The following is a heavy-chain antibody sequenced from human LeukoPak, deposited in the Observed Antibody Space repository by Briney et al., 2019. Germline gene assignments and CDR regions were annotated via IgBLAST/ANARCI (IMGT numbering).Heavy chain of an antibody. Sequence: PGGSLRLSCAASELTFNSYWMHWVRQVAGKGLAWVARINGDASNTTYADSVKGRFTISRDNAKNTLYLQMNSLRVDDTAVYYCARAMPHDNWFDPWGQGSLVTVSS. V-gene: IGHV3-74*03. J-gene: IGHJ5*02. CDR1: ELTFNSYW. CDR3: ARAMPHDNWFDP. CDR2: INGDASNT. D-gene: IGHD2-2*01.